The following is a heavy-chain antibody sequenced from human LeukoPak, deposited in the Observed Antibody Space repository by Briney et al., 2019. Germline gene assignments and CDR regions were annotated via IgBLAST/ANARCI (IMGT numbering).Heavy chain of an antibody. CDR2: IYYSGST. J-gene: IGHJ6*02. CDR1: GGSISSYY. D-gene: IGHD4-11*01. Sequence: SETLSLTCTVSGGSISSYYWSWIRQPPGEGLEWIGYIYYSGSTNYNPSLKSRVTISVDTSKNQFSLKLSSVTAADTAVYYCARYTVTNYYYGMDVWGQGTTVTVSS. V-gene: IGHV4-59*08. CDR3: ARYTVTNYYYGMDV.